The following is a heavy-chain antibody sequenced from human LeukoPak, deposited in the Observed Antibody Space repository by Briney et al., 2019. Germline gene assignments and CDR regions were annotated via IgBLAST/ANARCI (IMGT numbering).Heavy chain of an antibody. J-gene: IGHJ3*02. CDR3: AKSNGYGLIDI. Sequence: PSETLSLTCTVSSVSISTSNYYWGWVRQPPGKALEWIGNIFYSGSTYYSPSLKSRFTISLDTSRNQFSLKLNSVTAADTAVYYCAKSNGYGLIDIGGQGTMVTVS. V-gene: IGHV4-39*07. CDR2: IFYSGST. CDR1: SVSISTSNYY. D-gene: IGHD3-22*01.